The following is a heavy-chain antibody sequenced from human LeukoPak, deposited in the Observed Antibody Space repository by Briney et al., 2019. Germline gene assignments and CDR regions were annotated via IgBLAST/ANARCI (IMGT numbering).Heavy chain of an antibody. J-gene: IGHJ4*02. CDR3: ARGSDYYDSRGYYSD. V-gene: IGHV1-3*01. CDR2: INSGTGNT. CDR1: GYTFTGYY. D-gene: IGHD3-22*01. Sequence: ASVKVSCKASGYTFTGYYMHWVRQAPGQRFEWMGWINSGTGNTKYSQKFQGRVTITRDTPASTAYMELSSLRSEDTAVYYCARGSDYYDSRGYYSDWGQGTLVTVSS.